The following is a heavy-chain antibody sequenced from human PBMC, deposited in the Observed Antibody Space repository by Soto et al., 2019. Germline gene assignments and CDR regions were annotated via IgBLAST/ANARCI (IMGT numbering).Heavy chain of an antibody. CDR3: ARATSIVGASLELYFDY. J-gene: IGHJ4*02. D-gene: IGHD1-26*01. CDR1: GFTFSSYW. Sequence: GGSLRLSFAASGFTFSSYWMHWVRQAPGKGLVWVSRINSDGSSTSYADSVKGRFTISRDNAKNTLYLQMNSLRAEDTAVYYCARATSIVGASLELYFDYWGQGTLVTVSS. V-gene: IGHV3-74*01. CDR2: INSDGSST.